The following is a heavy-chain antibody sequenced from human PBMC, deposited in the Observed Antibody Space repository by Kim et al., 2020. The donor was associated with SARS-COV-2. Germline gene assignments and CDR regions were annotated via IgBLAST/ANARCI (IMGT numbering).Heavy chain of an antibody. CDR3: ARAPKITMVRGVDFDY. D-gene: IGHD3-10*01. V-gene: IGHV4-31*03. J-gene: IGHJ4*02. CDR1: GGSISSGGYY. Sequence: SETLSLTCTVSGGSISSGGYYWSWIRQHPGKGLEWIGYIYYSGSTYYNPSLKSRVTISVDTSKNQFSLKLSSVTAADTAVYYCARAPKITMVRGVDFDYWGQGTLVTVSS. CDR2: IYYSGST.